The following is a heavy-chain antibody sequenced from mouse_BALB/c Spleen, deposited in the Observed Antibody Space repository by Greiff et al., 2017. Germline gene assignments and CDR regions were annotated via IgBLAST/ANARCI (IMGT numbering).Heavy chain of an antibody. J-gene: IGHJ1*01. CDR2: ISDGGSYT. V-gene: IGHV5-4*02. CDR1: GFTFSDYY. D-gene: IGHD2-4*01. CDR3: ARDHDYDSYWYFDV. Sequence: DVHLVESGGGLVKPGGSLKLSCAASGFTFSDYYMYWVRQTPEKRLEWVATISDGGSYTYYPDSVKGRFTISRDNAKNNLYLQMSSLKSEDTAMYYCARDHDYDSYWYFDVWGAGTTVTVSS.